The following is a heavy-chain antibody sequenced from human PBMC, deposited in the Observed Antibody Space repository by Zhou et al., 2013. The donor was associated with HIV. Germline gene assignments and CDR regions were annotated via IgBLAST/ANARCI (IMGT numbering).Heavy chain of an antibody. D-gene: IGHD3-22*01. J-gene: IGHJ4*02. CDR1: GYTFTGYY. Sequence: QVQLVQSGAEVKKPGASVKVSCKASGYTFTGYYMHWVRQAPGQGLEWMGWINPNSGGTNYAQKFQGRVTMTRDTSISTAYMELSRLRSEDTAVYYCARDYYDSSGLFDYWAREPWSPSPQ. V-gene: IGHV1-2*02. CDR2: INPNSGGT. CDR3: ARDYYDSSGLFDY.